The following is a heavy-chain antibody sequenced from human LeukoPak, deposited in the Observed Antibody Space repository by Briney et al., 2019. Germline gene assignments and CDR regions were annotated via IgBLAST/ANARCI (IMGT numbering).Heavy chain of an antibody. V-gene: IGHV3-11*06. D-gene: IGHD3-16*01. Sequence: GGSLRLSCAASGFTFSDYYMSWIRQAPGKGLEWVSYISSSSSYTNYADSVKGRFIISRDNAKNSLYLQMSSLRAEDTAVYYCARDGGRYGMEVWGKGTTVTVSS. CDR3: ARDGGRYGMEV. CDR2: ISSSSSYT. CDR1: GFTFSDYY. J-gene: IGHJ6*04.